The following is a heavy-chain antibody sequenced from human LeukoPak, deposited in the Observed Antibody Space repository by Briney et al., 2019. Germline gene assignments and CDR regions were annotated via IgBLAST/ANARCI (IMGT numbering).Heavy chain of an antibody. D-gene: IGHD3-9*01. CDR2: INHSGST. V-gene: IGHV4-34*01. Sequence: PSETLSLTCALYGGSFSGYYWTWIRQPPGKGLEWIGEINHSGSTNYSPSLKSRVTISLDTSKNQFSLKLTSVTAADTAVYYCARGSKLTGTFDIWGQGTMVNVSS. J-gene: IGHJ3*02. CDR3: ARGSKLTGTFDI. CDR1: GGSFSGYY.